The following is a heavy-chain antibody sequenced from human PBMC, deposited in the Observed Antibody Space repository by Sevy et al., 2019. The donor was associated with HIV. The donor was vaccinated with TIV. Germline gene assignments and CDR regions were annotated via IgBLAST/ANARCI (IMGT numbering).Heavy chain of an antibody. CDR1: GFTFSNKG. CDR2: IWYDGSNK. J-gene: IGHJ4*02. CDR3: ARESGSDWYLDS. V-gene: IGHV3-33*01. Sequence: GGSLRLSCAASGFTFSNKGMHWVRQAPGKGLERVAVIWYDGSNKYYGDSVKGRFTISRDNSKNTLYLQMNSLRVEDTATYYCARESGSDWYLDSCGQGTLVTVSS. D-gene: IGHD2-21*02.